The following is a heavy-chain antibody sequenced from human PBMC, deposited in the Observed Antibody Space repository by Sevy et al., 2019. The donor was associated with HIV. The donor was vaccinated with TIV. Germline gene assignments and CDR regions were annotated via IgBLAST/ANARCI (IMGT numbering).Heavy chain of an antibody. CDR2: IYYNGHI. J-gene: IGHJ4*02. CDR1: GGSITSLY. V-gene: IGHV4-59*08. CDR3: AGENAWGRGYS. Sequence: SETLSLTCTVSGGSITSLYWNWIRQPPGKRLEWIANIYYNGHINYNPSLKSRVTLSLDTSKNQFSLRLSSVTAADTAMYYCAGENAWGRGYSSGQGTLVTVSS. D-gene: IGHD1-26*01.